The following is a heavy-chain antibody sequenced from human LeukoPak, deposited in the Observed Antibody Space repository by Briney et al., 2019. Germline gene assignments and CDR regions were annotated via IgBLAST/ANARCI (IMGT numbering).Heavy chain of an antibody. D-gene: IGHD2-2*01. CDR1: GGSFSGYY. V-gene: IGHV4-34*01. J-gene: IGHJ5*02. CDR2: INHSGST. Sequence: PSETLSLTCAVYGGSFSGYYWSWIRQPPGKGLEWIGEINHSGSTNYNPSLKSRVTISVDTSKNQFSLKLSSVTAADTAVYYCARGYRSSTSCYGLGNWFDPWGQGTLVTVSS. CDR3: ARGYRSSTSCYGLGNWFDP.